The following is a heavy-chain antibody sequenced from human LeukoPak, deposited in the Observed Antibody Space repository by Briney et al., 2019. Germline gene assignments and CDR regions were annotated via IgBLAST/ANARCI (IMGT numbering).Heavy chain of an antibody. CDR1: GFTFSSYS. J-gene: IGHJ4*02. Sequence: GGSLRLSCAASGFTFSSYSMNWVRQAPGKGLEWVSSISSSSSYIYYADSVKGRFTISRDNAKNSLYLQMNSLRAEDTAVYYCATPSGAAAGTNFDYWGQGALVTVSS. CDR3: ATPSGAAAGTNFDY. V-gene: IGHV3-21*01. D-gene: IGHD6-13*01. CDR2: ISSSSSYI.